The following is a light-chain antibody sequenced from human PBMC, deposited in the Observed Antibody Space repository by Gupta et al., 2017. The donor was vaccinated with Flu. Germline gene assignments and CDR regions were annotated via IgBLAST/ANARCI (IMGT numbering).Light chain of an antibody. Sequence: QSVLTQPPSMSSAPGQTVTLSCSGSSSNIGNNYVSWYQQLPGTAPQLLIYENNRRRSAIPDRFSGSKSATSATVSITGLQAGDEADYYWDTWDSSLSGWVFGGGTKLTVL. CDR1: SSNIGNNY. J-gene: IGLJ3*02. CDR2: ENN. CDR3: DTWDSSLSGWV. V-gene: IGLV1-51*01.